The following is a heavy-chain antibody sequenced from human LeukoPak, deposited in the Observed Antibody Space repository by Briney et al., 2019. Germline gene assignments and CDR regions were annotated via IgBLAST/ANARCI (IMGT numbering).Heavy chain of an antibody. J-gene: IGHJ4*02. V-gene: IGHV3-30*04. CDR2: ISYDGSNK. CDR1: GFTFSSFT. CDR3: ARDRQLGTFDC. Sequence: GGSLRLSCAASGFTFSSFTMHWVRQAPGKGLEWVAVISYDGSNKYYADSVKGRFTISRDNSKNTLYLQMNSLRAEDTAVYYCARDRQLGTFDCWGQGTLVTVSS. D-gene: IGHD6-6*01.